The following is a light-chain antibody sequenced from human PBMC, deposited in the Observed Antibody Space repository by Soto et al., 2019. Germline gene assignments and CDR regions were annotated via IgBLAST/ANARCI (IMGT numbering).Light chain of an antibody. CDR1: QDISIY. V-gene: IGKV1-9*01. CDR3: QQTRSYPST. Sequence: IQLTPSPSSLSASVGDSVTITCRASQDISIYLAWYQQKPGKAPNLLIYAASSLQSGVPSRFSGRGSGTDFTLTIYSLQAEDFATYYCQQTRSYPSTFGGGTKVDIK. J-gene: IGKJ4*01. CDR2: AAS.